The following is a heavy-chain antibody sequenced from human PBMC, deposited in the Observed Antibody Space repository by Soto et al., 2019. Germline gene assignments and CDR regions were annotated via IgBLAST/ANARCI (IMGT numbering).Heavy chain of an antibody. J-gene: IGHJ3*02. D-gene: IGHD5-12*01. CDR1: GFPFSNYG. CDR2: IWFDGSDK. Sequence: QVPLVESGGGVVQPGRSLRLSCAGSGFPFSNYGMHWVRQSPGKGLEWVAIIWFDGSDKYYADSVEGRFTISRDNSQNTLYLQMTSLRAEDTAVYYCARDIVTTIGAFDIWGLGTMVTVSS. CDR3: ARDIVTTIGAFDI. V-gene: IGHV3-33*01.